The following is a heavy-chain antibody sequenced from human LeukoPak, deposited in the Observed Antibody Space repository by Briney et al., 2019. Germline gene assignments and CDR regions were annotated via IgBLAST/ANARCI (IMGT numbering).Heavy chain of an antibody. J-gene: IGHJ5*02. D-gene: IGHD2-8*01. CDR2: IRYNGDTK. Sequence: GGSLRLSCAASGFTFSSYGMFWVRQAPGKGLEWVAFIRYNGDTKYYADSVKGRFTISRDNSKNTLYLQMNSLRAEDTAVYYCAKAVGGYCTNGVCYIPNWFDPWGQGTLVTVSS. CDR3: AKAVGGYCTNGVCYIPNWFDP. CDR1: GFTFSSYG. V-gene: IGHV3-30*02.